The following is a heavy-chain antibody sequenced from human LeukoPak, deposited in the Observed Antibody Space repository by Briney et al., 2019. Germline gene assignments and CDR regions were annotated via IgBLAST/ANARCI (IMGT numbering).Heavy chain of an antibody. CDR2: IYSSGST. Sequence: SQTLSLTCTVSGGSISSGSYYWSWIRQPAGKGLEWIGRIYSSGSTNYSPSLKSRVTISVDTSKNQFSLKLSSVTAADTAVYYCARDHYYDSSGHNYFDYWGQGTLVTVSS. J-gene: IGHJ4*02. CDR1: GGSISSGSYY. CDR3: ARDHYYDSSGHNYFDY. D-gene: IGHD3-22*01. V-gene: IGHV4-61*02.